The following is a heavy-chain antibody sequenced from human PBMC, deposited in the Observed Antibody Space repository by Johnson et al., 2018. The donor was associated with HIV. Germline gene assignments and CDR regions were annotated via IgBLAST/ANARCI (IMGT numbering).Heavy chain of an antibody. J-gene: IGHJ3*02. CDR3: AREQATLFFRASGAAFNI. V-gene: IGHV3-30*04. D-gene: IGHD3-3*01. Sequence: QVQLVESGGGVVQPGRSLRLSCAASGFRFSNYALHWVRQAPGKGLEWVAVISYVGTNEDYADSVKGRFTISRDNSKNTLYLQMNSLTAEDTAVYYCAREQATLFFRASGAAFNIWGQGTTVTVSS. CDR1: GFRFSNYA. CDR2: ISYVGTNE.